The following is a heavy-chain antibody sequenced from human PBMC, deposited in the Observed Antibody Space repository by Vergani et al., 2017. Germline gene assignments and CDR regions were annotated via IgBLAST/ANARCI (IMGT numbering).Heavy chain of an antibody. Sequence: EVDLVESGGGLAKPGGPLGLPLEASGFTFGKFGMPWVRQGPGKGLGWVSGISWNSGAVDYTEAVRGRFPISRDSSETLYLQMDSLRVEDTAMYFCARDLSYSTAWPFFDSRGQGTLVTVSS. CDR1: GFTFGKFG. V-gene: IGHV3-9*01. CDR2: ISWNSGAV. J-gene: IGHJ4*02. D-gene: IGHD4-11*01. CDR3: ARDLSYSTAWPFFDS.